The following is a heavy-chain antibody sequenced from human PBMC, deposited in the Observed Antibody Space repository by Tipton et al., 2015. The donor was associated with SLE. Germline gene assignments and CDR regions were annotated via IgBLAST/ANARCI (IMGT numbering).Heavy chain of an antibody. D-gene: IGHD3-10*01. J-gene: IGHJ6*02. CDR3: SGDPGDSYWDYYYGMDV. CDR1: GFSISSGYY. V-gene: IGHV4-38-2*02. Sequence: TLSLTCDVTGFSISSGYYWGWIRQPPGKGLEWIGNIYYSGHTFYNPSLKSRVTISVDASKNQCSLKLTSVTAADTAVYYCSGDPGDSYWDYYYGMDVWGQGTMVTVSS. CDR2: IYYSGHT.